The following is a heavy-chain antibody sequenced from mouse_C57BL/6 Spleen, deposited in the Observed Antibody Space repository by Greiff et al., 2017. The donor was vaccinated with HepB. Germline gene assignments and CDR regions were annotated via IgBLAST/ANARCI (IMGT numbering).Heavy chain of an antibody. J-gene: IGHJ2*01. Sequence: VQLKQSGAELVRPGASVKLSCTASGFNIKDDYMHWVKQRPEQGLEWIGWIDPENGDTEYASKFQGKATITADTSSNTAYLQLSSLTSEDTAVYYCTTYGGYLYYFDYWGQGTTLTVSS. V-gene: IGHV14-4*01. D-gene: IGHD2-2*01. CDR1: GFNIKDDY. CDR2: IDPENGDT. CDR3: TTYGGYLYYFDY.